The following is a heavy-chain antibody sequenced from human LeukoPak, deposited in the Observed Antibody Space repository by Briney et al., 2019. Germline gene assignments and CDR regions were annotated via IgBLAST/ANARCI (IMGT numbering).Heavy chain of an antibody. CDR3: ARITYYYGSGSYQFDY. J-gene: IGHJ4*02. D-gene: IGHD3-10*01. Sequence: SETLSLTCTVSGGSISSYYWSWSRQPPGKGLEWIGYIYYSGSTHYSPSLKSRVTMSVDTSKHQFSLKLSSVTAADTAVYYCARITYYYGSGSYQFDYWGQGTLVTVSS. CDR1: GGSISSYY. V-gene: IGHV4-59*01. CDR2: IYYSGST.